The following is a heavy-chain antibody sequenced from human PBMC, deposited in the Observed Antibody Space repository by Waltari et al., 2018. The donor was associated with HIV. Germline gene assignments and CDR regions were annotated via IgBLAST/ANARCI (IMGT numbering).Heavy chain of an antibody. V-gene: IGHV3-23*01. D-gene: IGHD3-22*01. Sequence: EVQLLESGGGLVQPGGSLRLSCAASGFTFSSYAMSWVRQAPGEGLEWVSAISGSGGSTYYADSVKGRFTISRDNSKNTLYLQMNSLRAEDTAVYYCAKSPAANYDSSGYYFDYWGQGTLVTVSS. CDR1: GFTFSSYA. CDR3: AKSPAANYDSSGYYFDY. J-gene: IGHJ4*02. CDR2: ISGSGGST.